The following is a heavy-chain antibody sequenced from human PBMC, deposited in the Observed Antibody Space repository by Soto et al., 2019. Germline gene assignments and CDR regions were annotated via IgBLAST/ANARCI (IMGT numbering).Heavy chain of an antibody. V-gene: IGHV4-28*03. J-gene: IGHJ4*02. CDR3: ARGGSDFDN. CDR1: GYSISSSNW. D-gene: IGHD1-26*01. Sequence: PSETLSLTCAVSGYSISSSNWWGWIRQPPGKGLEWIGYIYYSGTTYYNPSLKSRVTMSVDTSKNQFSLKLTSVTAVDTAVYYCARGGSDFDNWGQGTLVTVSS. CDR2: IYYSGTT.